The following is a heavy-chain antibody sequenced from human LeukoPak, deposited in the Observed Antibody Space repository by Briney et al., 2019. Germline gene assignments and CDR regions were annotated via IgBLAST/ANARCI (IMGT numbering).Heavy chain of an antibody. CDR2: INPNSGGT. CDR1: GYTFTGYY. D-gene: IGHD1-26*01. CDR3: ARGQWELQRVGIDY. J-gene: IGHJ4*02. V-gene: IGHV1-2*02. Sequence: ASVKVSCKASGYTFTGYYMHWVRQAPGQGLEWMGWINPNSGGTNYAQKFQGRVTMTRDTSISTAYMELSRLRSDDTAVYYCARGQWELQRVGIDYWGQGTLVTVSS.